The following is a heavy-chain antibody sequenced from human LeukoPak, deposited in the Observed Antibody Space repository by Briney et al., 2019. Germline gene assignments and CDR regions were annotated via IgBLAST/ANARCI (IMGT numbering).Heavy chain of an antibody. CDR3: ARGQVYYDSSGYQYYFDY. V-gene: IGHV3-7*01. CDR2: IKQDGSEK. CDR1: GFTFDDYG. D-gene: IGHD3-22*01. Sequence: GGSLRLSRAASGFTFDDYGMSWVRQVPGKGLEWVANIKQDGSEKYYVDSVKGRFTISRDNAKNSLYLQMNSLRAEDTAVYYCARGQVYYDSSGYQYYFDYWGQGTLVTVSS. J-gene: IGHJ4*02.